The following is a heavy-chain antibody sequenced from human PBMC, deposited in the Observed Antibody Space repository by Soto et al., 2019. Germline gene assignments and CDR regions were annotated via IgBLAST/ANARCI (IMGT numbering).Heavy chain of an antibody. CDR3: AKDGPRYDFWSGYYYLDP. Sequence: QVQLVESGGGVVQPGRSLRLSCAASGFTFSSYGMHWVRQAPGKGLEWVAVISYDGSNKYYADSVNGRFTISRDNSKNTLYLQMNSLRAEDTAVYYCAKDGPRYDFWSGYYYLDPWGQGTLVTVSS. J-gene: IGHJ5*02. CDR2: ISYDGSNK. V-gene: IGHV3-30*18. CDR1: GFTFSSYG. D-gene: IGHD3-3*01.